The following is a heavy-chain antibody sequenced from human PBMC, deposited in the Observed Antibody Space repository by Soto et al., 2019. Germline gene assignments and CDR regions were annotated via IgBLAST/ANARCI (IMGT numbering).Heavy chain of an antibody. CDR2: IYPGDSDT. D-gene: IGHD2-21*01. CDR1: GYSFISYW. Sequence: GESLKISCKGSGYSFISYWIGWVRQMPGKGLEWMGIIYPGDSDTRYSPSFQGQVTISADKSISTAYLQWSSLKASDTAMYYCAARASRGSDYFDYWGQGTLVTVSS. J-gene: IGHJ4*02. V-gene: IGHV5-51*01. CDR3: AARASRGSDYFDY.